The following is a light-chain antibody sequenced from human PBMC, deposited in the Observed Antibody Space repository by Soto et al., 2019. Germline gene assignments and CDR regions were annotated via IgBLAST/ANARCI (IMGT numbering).Light chain of an antibody. V-gene: IGKV1-39*01. CDR1: HSITIY. CDR2: ATS. Sequence: IQMTQSPSSLSASVGDRVTITCRARHSITIYLNWYQQKPGKATKLLIFATSSLQSGVASRFSGSGCWTEFTLIISSQQPQDLATYYCQQSLTAPLTFGGGTKVEIK. J-gene: IGKJ4*01. CDR3: QQSLTAPLT.